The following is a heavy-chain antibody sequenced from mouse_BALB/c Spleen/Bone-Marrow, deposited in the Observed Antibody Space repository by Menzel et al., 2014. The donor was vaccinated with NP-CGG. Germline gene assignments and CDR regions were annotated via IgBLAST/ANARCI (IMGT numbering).Heavy chain of an antibody. J-gene: IGHJ4*01. V-gene: IGHV14-3*02. CDR2: IDPANGNT. Sequence: LQQSGAELVKPGASVKLSCTASGFNIKDTYMHWVKQRPEQGLEWIGRIDPANGNTKYDPKFQGKATITADTSSNTAYLQLSSLTSEDTAVYYCARDSPYAMDYWGQGTSVTVSS. CDR1: GFNIKDTY. CDR3: ARDSPYAMDY.